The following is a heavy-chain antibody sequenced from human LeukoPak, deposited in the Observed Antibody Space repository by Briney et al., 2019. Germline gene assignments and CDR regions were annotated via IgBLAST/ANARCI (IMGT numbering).Heavy chain of an antibody. J-gene: IGHJ6*04. Sequence: SVKVSCKASGGTFSSYAISWVRQAPGQGLEWMGGIIPLFGTPDYAQKFQGRVTITADKSTSTAYMELSSLRSEDTAVYYCASATLRCSGGSCYEMDVWGKGTTVTVSS. CDR3: ASATLRCSGGSCYEMDV. D-gene: IGHD2-15*01. V-gene: IGHV1-69*06. CDR2: IIPLFGTP. CDR1: GGTFSSYA.